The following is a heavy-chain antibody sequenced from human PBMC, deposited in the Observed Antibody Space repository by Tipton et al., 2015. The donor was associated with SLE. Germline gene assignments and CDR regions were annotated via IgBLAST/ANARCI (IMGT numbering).Heavy chain of an antibody. J-gene: IGHJ2*01. CDR3: ASGGILWYFDL. CDR1: GGSVSNPSYY. CDR2: IYYSGNI. V-gene: IGHV4-39*01. Sequence: TLSLTCTVSGGSVSNPSYYWGWIRQPPGKGLEWIGSIYYSGNIYYTPSLKSRVTISEDTSKNQLSLTLSSVIVADTAIYYCASGGILWYFDLWGRGTLVTVSS. D-gene: IGHD3-16*01.